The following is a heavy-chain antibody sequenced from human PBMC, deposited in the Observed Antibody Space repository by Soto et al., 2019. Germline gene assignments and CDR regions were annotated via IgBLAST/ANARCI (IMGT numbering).Heavy chain of an antibody. CDR1: GGSISSYY. V-gene: IGHV4-59*01. CDR3: ARMSFTGFGELIGNFYFHGMDV. D-gene: IGHD3-3*01. J-gene: IGHJ6*02. Sequence: SSETLSLTCNVSGGSISSYYWTWIRQPPGKGLEYIGYIYNTGSANYNPSLKSRVSISLDTSKNQFSLNLRSVTAADTAVYYCARMSFTGFGELIGNFYFHGMDVWGQGTTVTVSS. CDR2: IYNTGSA.